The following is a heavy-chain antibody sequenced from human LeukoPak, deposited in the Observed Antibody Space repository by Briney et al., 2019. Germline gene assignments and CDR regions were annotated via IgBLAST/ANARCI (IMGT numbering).Heavy chain of an antibody. CDR2: ISAYNGNT. D-gene: IGHD4-17*01. CDR3: ARMTTVTTVYYFDY. V-gene: IGHV1-18*01. CDR1: GYTFTNYG. Sequence: GASVKVSCKASGYTFTNYGINWVRQAPGQGLEWMGWISAYNGNTNYAQKLQGRVTMTTDTSTSTAYMELRSLRSDDTAVYYCARMTTVTTVYYFDYWGQGTLVTVSS. J-gene: IGHJ4*02.